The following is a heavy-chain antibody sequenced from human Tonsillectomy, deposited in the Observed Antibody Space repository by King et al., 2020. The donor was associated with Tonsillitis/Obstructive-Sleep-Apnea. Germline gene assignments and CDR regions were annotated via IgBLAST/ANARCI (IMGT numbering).Heavy chain of an antibody. Sequence: VQLVESGGGLVQPGRSLRLSCTAPGFTFGDYVISWVRQAPGKGLEWVGLIRSKAYGVTTEYAASVKGRFTISRDDSKSVAYLQMNSLKIEDTAVYYRTRVALWSGYPHYMDVWGKGTTVTVSS. CDR2: IRSKAYGVTT. D-gene: IGHD3-3*01. CDR1: GFTFGDYV. V-gene: IGHV3-49*04. J-gene: IGHJ6*03. CDR3: TRVALWSGYPHYMDV.